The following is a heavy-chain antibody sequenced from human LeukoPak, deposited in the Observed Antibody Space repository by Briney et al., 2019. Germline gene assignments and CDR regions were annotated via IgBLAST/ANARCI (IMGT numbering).Heavy chain of an antibody. CDR3: AREHSSSWFDP. CDR2: ITSSSRTI. Sequence: GGSLRLSCAASGFTFNTYSMNWVRQAPGKGLEWVSYITSSSRTINYADSVKGRFTISRDNAKDSLYLQMNSLRAEDTAVYYCAREHSSSWFDPWGQGTLVTVSS. V-gene: IGHV3-48*04. J-gene: IGHJ5*02. CDR1: GFTFNTYS. D-gene: IGHD6-13*01.